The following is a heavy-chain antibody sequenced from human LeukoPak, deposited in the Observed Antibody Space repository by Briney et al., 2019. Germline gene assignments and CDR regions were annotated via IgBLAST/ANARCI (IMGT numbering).Heavy chain of an antibody. Sequence: ASVKVSCKASGYTFTSYYMHWVRQAPGQGLEWMGWINPNSGGTNYAQKFQGWVTMTRDTSISTAYMELSRLRSDDTAVYYCARAGGGGYSGYEEGRQANYYYYYGMDVWGKGTTVTVSS. V-gene: IGHV1-2*04. J-gene: IGHJ6*04. CDR1: GYTFTSYY. CDR2: INPNSGGT. D-gene: IGHD5-12*01. CDR3: ARAGGGGYSGYEEGRQANYYYYYGMDV.